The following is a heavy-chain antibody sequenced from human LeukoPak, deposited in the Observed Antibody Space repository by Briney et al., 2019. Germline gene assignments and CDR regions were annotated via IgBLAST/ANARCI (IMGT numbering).Heavy chain of an antibody. CDR2: INHSGSN. V-gene: IGHV4-34*01. CDR3: ARRKQWLVRGDAFDI. D-gene: IGHD6-19*01. J-gene: IGHJ3*02. Sequence: SETLSLTCAVYGGSFSGYYWSWIRQPPGKGLEWIGEINHSGSNNYNPSLKSRVTISVDTSKNQFSLKLSSVTAADTAVYYCARRKQWLVRGDAFDIWGQGTMVTVSS. CDR1: GGSFSGYY.